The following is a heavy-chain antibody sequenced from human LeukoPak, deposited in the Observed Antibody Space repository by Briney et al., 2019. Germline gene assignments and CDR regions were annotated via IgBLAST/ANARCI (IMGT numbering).Heavy chain of an antibody. CDR2: INHSGST. CDR3: ARNYYDSSGYYYYYYMDV. CDR1: GGSFSGYY. J-gene: IGHJ6*03. D-gene: IGHD3-22*01. Sequence: SETLSLTCAVYGGSFSGYYWSWIRQPPGKGLEWIGEINHSGSTNYNPSLKSRVTMSVDTSKNQFSLKLSSVTAADTAVYYCARNYYDSSGYYYYYYMDVWGKGTTVTISS. V-gene: IGHV4-34*01.